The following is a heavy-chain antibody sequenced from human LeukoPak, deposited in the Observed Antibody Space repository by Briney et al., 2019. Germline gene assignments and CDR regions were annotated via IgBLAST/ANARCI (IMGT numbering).Heavy chain of an antibody. CDR3: ARRNVPGGGNWFDP. V-gene: IGHV4-39*02. Sequence: PSETLSLTCTVSGGSITSASSYWGWIRQPPGKGLEWIGAVYYTGSTYYSSPLKSRVTISLDTSKKNFSLRLTSVTAADTAVYYCARRNVPGGGNWFDPWGQGTLVIVSS. CDR2: VYYTGST. D-gene: IGHD2-8*01. J-gene: IGHJ5*02. CDR1: GGSITSASSY.